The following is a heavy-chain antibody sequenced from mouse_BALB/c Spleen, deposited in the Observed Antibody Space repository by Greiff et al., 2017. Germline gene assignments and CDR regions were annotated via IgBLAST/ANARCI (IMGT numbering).Heavy chain of an antibody. Sequence: LQQPGSELVRPGASVKLSCKASGYTFTSYWMHWVKQRPGQGLEWIGNIYPGSGSTNYDEKFKSKATLTVDTSSSTAYMQLSSLTSEDSAVYYCTRSWPSSTFAYWGQGTLVTVSA. D-gene: IGHD1-1*01. CDR2: IYPGSGST. CDR3: TRSWPSSTFAY. CDR1: GYTFTSYW. V-gene: IGHV1S22*01. J-gene: IGHJ3*01.